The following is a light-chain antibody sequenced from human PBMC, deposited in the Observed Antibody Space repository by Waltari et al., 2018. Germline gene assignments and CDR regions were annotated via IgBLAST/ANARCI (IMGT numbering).Light chain of an antibody. J-gene: IGKJ4*01. V-gene: IGKV3D-15*01. CDR3: QQHNNWPPLT. Sequence: EVVLTQSPATLSVSPGERATLSCRASQSVSDNLAWYQHKPGQAPRLLIYEASQRATGIPARFSGSGSGTDFTLTISSLQPEDFAVYYCQQHNNWPPLTFGGGTRVEIK. CDR2: EAS. CDR1: QSVSDN.